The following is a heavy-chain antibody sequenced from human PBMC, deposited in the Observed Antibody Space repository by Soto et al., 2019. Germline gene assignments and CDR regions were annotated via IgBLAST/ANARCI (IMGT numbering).Heavy chain of an antibody. Sequence: PGGSLRLSCAASGFTFSSYSMNWVRQAPGKGLEWVSYISSSGRTIYYADSVKGRFTISRDNAKNSLYLQMNSLRDEDTAVYYCARERPYYCDYGGGAFDFWGQGTIVTGS. D-gene: IGHD4-17*01. CDR3: ARERPYYCDYGGGAFDF. CDR2: ISSSGRTI. CDR1: GFTFSSYS. V-gene: IGHV3-48*02. J-gene: IGHJ3*01.